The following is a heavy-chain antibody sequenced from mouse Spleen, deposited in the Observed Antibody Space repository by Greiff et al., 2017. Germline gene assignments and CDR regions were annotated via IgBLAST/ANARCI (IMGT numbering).Heavy chain of an antibody. D-gene: IGHD1-1*02. Sequence: QVQLQQPGAELVMPGASVKLSCKASGYTFTSYWMHWVKQRPGQGLEWIGEIDPSDSYTNYNQKFKGKATLTVDKSSSTAYMQLSSLTSEDSAVYYCARGVADYWGQGTTLTVSS. CDR2: IDPSDSYT. V-gene: IGHV1-69*01. CDR3: ARGVADY. CDR1: GYTFTSYW. J-gene: IGHJ2*01.